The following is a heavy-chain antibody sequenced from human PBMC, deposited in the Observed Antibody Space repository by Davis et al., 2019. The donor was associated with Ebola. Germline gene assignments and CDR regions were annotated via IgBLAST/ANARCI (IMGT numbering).Heavy chain of an antibody. CDR3: ARDIQQLVDDAFDI. Sequence: GGSLRLSCAASGFTFSSYWMSWVRQAPGKGLEWVANIKQDGSEKYYVDSVKGRFTISRDNAKNSLYLQMNSLRAEDTAVYYCARDIQQLVDDAFDIWGQGTMVTVSS. CDR2: IKQDGSEK. CDR1: GFTFSSYW. J-gene: IGHJ3*02. D-gene: IGHD6-13*01. V-gene: IGHV3-7*01.